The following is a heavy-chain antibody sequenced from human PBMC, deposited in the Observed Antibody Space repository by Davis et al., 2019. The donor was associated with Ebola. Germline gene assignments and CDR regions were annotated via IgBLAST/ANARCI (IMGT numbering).Heavy chain of an antibody. CDR1: GYTFTGYY. CDR3: AREDSTTAAGTHSYDY. CDR2: INPNSGGT. D-gene: IGHD6-13*01. Sequence: ASVKVSCKASGYTFTGYYMHWVRQAPGQGLEWMGWINPNSGGTNYAQKFQGRVTMTRDTSISTAYMELSRLRSDDTAVYYCAREDSTTAAGTHSYDYWGQGTLVTVSS. J-gene: IGHJ4*02. V-gene: IGHV1-2*02.